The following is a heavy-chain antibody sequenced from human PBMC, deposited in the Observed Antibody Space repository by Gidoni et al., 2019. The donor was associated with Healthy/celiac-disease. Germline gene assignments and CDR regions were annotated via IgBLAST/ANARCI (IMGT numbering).Heavy chain of an antibody. V-gene: IGHV3-48*01. J-gene: IGHJ3*02. CDR2: ISSSSSTI. CDR3: ARDGYCSSTSCYKGTDI. CDR1: GFTFSRYS. Sequence: EVQLVESGGGLVQPGGSLRLSCAASGFTFSRYSMNWVRQAPGKGLEWVSYISSSSSTIYYADSVKGRFTIARDNAKNSLYLQMNSLRAEDTAVYYCARDGYCSSTSCYKGTDIWGQGTMVTVSS. D-gene: IGHD2-2*03.